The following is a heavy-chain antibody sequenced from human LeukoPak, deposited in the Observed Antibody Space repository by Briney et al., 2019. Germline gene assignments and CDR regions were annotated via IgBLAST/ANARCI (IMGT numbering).Heavy chain of an antibody. CDR1: GGSISSYY. CDR3: ARWHCSSTSCCGGNWFDP. D-gene: IGHD2-2*01. V-gene: IGHV4-59*12. J-gene: IGHJ5*02. CDR2: IYHSGTT. Sequence: SETLSLTCTVSGGSISSYYWNWIRQPPGKGLEWIGYIYHSGTTYYNPSLKSRVTISVDRSKNQFSLKLSSVTAADTAVYYCARWHCSSTSCCGGNWFDPWGQGTLVTLSS.